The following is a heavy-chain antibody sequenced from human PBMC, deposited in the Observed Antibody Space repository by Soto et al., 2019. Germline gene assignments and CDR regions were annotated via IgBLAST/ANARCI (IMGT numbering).Heavy chain of an antibody. CDR3: ARAYDFWSGYRHFNY. CDR2: IYYSGST. CDR1: GGSVSSGSYY. V-gene: IGHV4-61*01. D-gene: IGHD3-3*01. J-gene: IGHJ4*02. Sequence: SETLSLTCTVSGGSVSSGSYYWSWIRQPPGKGLEWIGYIYYSGSTNYNPSLKSRVTISVDTSKNQFSLKLSSVTAADTAVYYCARAYDFWSGYRHFNYWGQGTLVTVSS.